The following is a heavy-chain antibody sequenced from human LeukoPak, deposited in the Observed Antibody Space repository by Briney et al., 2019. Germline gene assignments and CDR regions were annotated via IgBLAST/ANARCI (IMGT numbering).Heavy chain of an antibody. CDR1: GGTFSSYA. CDR3: ARADCSGGSCYRYYYYGMDV. Sequence: SVKASCKASGGTFSSYAISWVRQAPGQGLEWMGGIIPIFGTANYAQKFQGRVTITADESTSTAYMELSSLRSEDTAVYYCARADCSGGSCYRYYYYGMDVWGKGTTVTVSS. V-gene: IGHV1-69*01. J-gene: IGHJ6*04. CDR2: IIPIFGTA. D-gene: IGHD2-15*01.